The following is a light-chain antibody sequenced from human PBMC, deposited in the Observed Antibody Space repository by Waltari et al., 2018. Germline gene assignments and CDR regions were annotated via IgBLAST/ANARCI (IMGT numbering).Light chain of an antibody. CDR2: DVS. CDR3: SSYITSSTL. CDR1: SSDVGYNY. Sequence: QSALTQPASVSGSPGQSITISCTGTSSDVGYNYVSWYQQFPGKAPKLVIYDVSHRPSGVSNRFSGAKSGNTASLTISELQAEDEADYLCSSYITSSTLFGGGTKLTVL. J-gene: IGLJ2*01. V-gene: IGLV2-14*01.